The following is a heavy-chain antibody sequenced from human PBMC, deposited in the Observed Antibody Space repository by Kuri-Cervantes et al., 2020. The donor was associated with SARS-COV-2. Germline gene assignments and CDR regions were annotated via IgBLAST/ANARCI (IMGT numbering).Heavy chain of an antibody. D-gene: IGHD4-17*01. V-gene: IGHV3-23*01. CDR2: ISGSGGSS. Sequence: GESLKISCAASGFTFSSYSMNWVRQAPGKGLEWVSGISGSGGSSYYADSVKGRFTISRDNSKNMVFLQMNSLRADDTAIYFCAKDLAVTTYFDHWGQGILVTVSS. CDR3: AKDLAVTTYFDH. CDR1: GFTFSSYS. J-gene: IGHJ4*02.